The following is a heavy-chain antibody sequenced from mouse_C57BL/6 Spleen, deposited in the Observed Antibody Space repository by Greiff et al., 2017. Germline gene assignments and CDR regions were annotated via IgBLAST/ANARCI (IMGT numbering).Heavy chain of an antibody. CDR1: GYTFTSYW. Sequence: QVQLQQPGAELVRPGTSVKLSCKASGYTFTSYWMHWVKQRPGQGLEWIGVIDPSDSYTKYNQKFKGKATLTVDTSSSTAYMQLSSLTSEDSAVYYCARYYYGSSYEDYFDYWGQGTTLTVSS. J-gene: IGHJ2*01. CDR3: ARYYYGSSYEDYFDY. V-gene: IGHV1-59*01. D-gene: IGHD1-1*01. CDR2: IDPSDSYT.